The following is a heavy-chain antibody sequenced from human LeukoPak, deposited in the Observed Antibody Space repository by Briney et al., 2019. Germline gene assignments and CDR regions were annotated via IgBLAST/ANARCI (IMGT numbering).Heavy chain of an antibody. CDR3: ARVGGNSGSCDY. CDR1: GFTFSSYA. Sequence: GGSLRLSCAASGFTFSSYAMSWVRQAPGKGLEWVSAISGSGGSTYYADSVKSRFTISRDNSKNTLYLQMNSLRAEDTAVYYCARVGGNSGSCDYWGQGTLVTVSS. D-gene: IGHD1-26*01. J-gene: IGHJ4*02. CDR2: ISGSGGST. V-gene: IGHV3-23*01.